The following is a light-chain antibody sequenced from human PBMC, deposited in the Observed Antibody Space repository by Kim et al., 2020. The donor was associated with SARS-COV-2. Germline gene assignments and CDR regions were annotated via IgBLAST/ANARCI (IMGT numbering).Light chain of an antibody. CDR3: QVWDSSSEHYV. Sequence: APGKTASITGGGNKIGSKSVHWFQQKPGQAPVLVIYHDSDRPSGLPERFSGSNSGNTATLTISRVEAADEADYYCQVWDSSSEHYVFGSGTKVTVL. J-gene: IGLJ1*01. CDR1: KIGSKS. V-gene: IGLV3-21*04. CDR2: HDS.